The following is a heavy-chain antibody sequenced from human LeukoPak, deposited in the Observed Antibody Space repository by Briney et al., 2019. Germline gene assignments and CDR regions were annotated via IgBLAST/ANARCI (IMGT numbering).Heavy chain of an antibody. CDR3: IPVVTEGY. Sequence: GGSLRLSCAASGFTFSGSAMHWVRQASGKGLEWVGRITSKANSYATAYAASVKGRFTISRDDSKNTAYLQMNSLKTEDTAVYYCIPVVTEGYWGQGTLVTVSS. D-gene: IGHD4-23*01. V-gene: IGHV3-73*01. CDR1: GFTFSGSA. J-gene: IGHJ4*02. CDR2: ITSKANSYAT.